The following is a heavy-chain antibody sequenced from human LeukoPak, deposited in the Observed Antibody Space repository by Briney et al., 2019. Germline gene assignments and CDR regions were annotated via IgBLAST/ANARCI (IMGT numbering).Heavy chain of an antibody. CDR1: GFTFSSYG. CDR3: ARDKGENRGDY. Sequence: GGSLRLSCAASGFTFSSYGMHWVRQAPGKGLEWVAVIWYDGSNKYYADSVKGRFTISRDNSKNTLYLQMNSLRAEDTAVYYCARDKGENRGDYWGQGTLVTVSS. CDR2: IWYDGSNK. D-gene: IGHD3-16*01. V-gene: IGHV3-33*01. J-gene: IGHJ4*02.